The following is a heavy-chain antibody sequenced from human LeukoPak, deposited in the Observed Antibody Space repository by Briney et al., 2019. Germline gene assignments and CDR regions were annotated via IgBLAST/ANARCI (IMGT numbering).Heavy chain of an antibody. Sequence: GGSLRLSCAAPGFTFSSYSMNWVRQAPGKGLEWVSAISGSGGSTYYADSVKGRFTISRDNSKNTLYLQMNSLRAEDTAVYYCAKGWVVVVVAATIDYWGQGTLVTVSS. CDR3: AKGWVVVVVAATIDY. V-gene: IGHV3-23*01. CDR2: ISGSGGST. J-gene: IGHJ4*02. CDR1: GFTFSSYS. D-gene: IGHD2-15*01.